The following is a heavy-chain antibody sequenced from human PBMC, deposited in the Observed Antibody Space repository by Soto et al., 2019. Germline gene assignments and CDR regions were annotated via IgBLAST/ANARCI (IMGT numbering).Heavy chain of an antibody. V-gene: IGHV3-48*02. D-gene: IGHD2-21*02. CDR1: GFIVSDTY. CDR3: ARDRDWAFDY. J-gene: IGHJ4*02. CDR2: ISSTYEI. Sequence: GGSLRLSCTASGFIVSDTYVNWVRQAPGKGLEWISYISSTYEIWYADSVKGRFTISRDNGRNSLFLQMSSLRDEDTAVYYCARDRDWAFDYWGLGTLVTVSS.